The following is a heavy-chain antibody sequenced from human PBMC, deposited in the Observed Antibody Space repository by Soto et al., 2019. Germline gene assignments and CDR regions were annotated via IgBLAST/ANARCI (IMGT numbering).Heavy chain of an antibody. CDR1: GGSFSGYY. V-gene: IGHV4-34*01. D-gene: IGHD2-2*01. CDR3: ARAFKGVVPAARFDY. CDR2: INHSGST. Sequence: PSETLSLTCAVYGGSFSGYYWSWIRQPPGKGLEWIGEINHSGSTNYNPSLKSRVTILVDTSKNQFSLKLCSVTAADTAVYYCARAFKGVVPAARFDYWGQGTLVTV. J-gene: IGHJ4*02.